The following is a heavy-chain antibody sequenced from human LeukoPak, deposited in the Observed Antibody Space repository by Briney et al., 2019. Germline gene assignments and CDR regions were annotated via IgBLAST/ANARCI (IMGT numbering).Heavy chain of an antibody. CDR3: ARQRAWFGEWAFDS. CDR2: VDYSGRT. J-gene: IGHJ4*02. V-gene: IGHV4-39*01. Sequence: PSETLSLTCTVSGGSISSTSYYWGWLRQPPGNGLEWIGSVDYSGRTYYHPSLKRRVTISVDTPKNQFPLKLSSVTATDPPVYFCARQRAWFGEWAFDSWDQGTLVTVSS. CDR1: GGSISSTSYY. D-gene: IGHD3-10*01.